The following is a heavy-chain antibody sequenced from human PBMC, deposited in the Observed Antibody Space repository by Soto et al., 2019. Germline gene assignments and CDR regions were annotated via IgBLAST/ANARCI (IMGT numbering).Heavy chain of an antibody. CDR1: GFTFSSYA. J-gene: IGHJ5*02. D-gene: IGHD3-3*01. CDR3: VKDHVPRRNYDFWRGDYLSSPGDNWSDP. CDR2: ISSNGGST. Sequence: GGSLRLSCSASGFTFSSYAMHWVRQAPGKGLEYVSAISSNGGSTYYADSVKGRFTISRDNSKNTLYLQMSSLRAEDTAVYYCVKDHVPRRNYDFWRGDYLSSPGDNWSDPWGQGTLVTVS. V-gene: IGHV3-64D*06.